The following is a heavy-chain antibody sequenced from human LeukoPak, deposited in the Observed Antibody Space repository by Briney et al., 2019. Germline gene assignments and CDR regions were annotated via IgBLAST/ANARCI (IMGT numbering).Heavy chain of an antibody. Sequence: GGSLRLSCAASGFTFSSYSMNWVRQAPGKGLEWVSSISSSSSYIYYADSVKGRFTISRDNAKNSLYLQMNSLRAEDTAVYYCAKGRRAYYFDYLGQGTLVTVYS. CDR3: AKGRRAYYFDY. CDR1: GFTFSSYS. J-gene: IGHJ4*02. V-gene: IGHV3-21*01. CDR2: ISSSSSYI.